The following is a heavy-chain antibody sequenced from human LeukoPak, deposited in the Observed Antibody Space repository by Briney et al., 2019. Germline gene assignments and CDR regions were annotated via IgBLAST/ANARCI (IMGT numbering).Heavy chain of an antibody. CDR2: IYYSGST. D-gene: IGHD4-23*01. V-gene: IGHV4-31*03. CDR1: GGSVSSGSYY. J-gene: IGHJ4*02. CDR3: ARVPNDYGGKGGRGYFDY. Sequence: SETLSLTCTVSGGSVSSGSYYWSWIRQHPGKGLEWIGYIYYSGSTYYNPSLKSRVTISVDTSKNQFPLKLSSVTAADTAVYYCARVPNDYGGKGGRGYFDYWGQGTLVTVSS.